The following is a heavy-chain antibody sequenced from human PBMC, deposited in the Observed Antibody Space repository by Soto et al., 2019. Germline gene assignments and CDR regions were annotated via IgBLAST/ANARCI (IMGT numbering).Heavy chain of an antibody. CDR1: GYTLTELS. CDR2: FDPEDGET. J-gene: IGHJ6*02. Sequence: ASVKVSCKVSGYTLTELSMHWVRQAPGKGLEWMGGFDPEDGETIYAQKFQGRVTMTEDTSTDTAYMELSSLRSEDTAVYYCAKDLRLTTDMVGGMDVWGQGTTVTVSS. D-gene: IGHD5-18*01. CDR3: AKDLRLTTDMVGGMDV. V-gene: IGHV1-24*01.